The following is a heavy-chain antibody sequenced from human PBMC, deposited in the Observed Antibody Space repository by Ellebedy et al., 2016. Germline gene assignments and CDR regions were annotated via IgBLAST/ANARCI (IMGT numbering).Heavy chain of an antibody. V-gene: IGHV3-30*02. Sequence: GESLKISXAASGFTFDDYGMSWVRQAPGKGLERVALIGNDGTLTHNADSVKGRFTISRDNSKNTVYLQMNSLRVEDMAVYFCARDVGRIGDDSWGQGTLVTVSS. J-gene: IGHJ4*02. CDR2: IGNDGTLT. CDR3: ARDVGRIGDDS. D-gene: IGHD3-16*01. CDR1: GFTFDDYG.